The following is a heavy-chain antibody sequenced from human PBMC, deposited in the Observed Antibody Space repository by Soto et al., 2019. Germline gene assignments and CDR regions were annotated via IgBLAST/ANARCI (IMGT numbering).Heavy chain of an antibody. J-gene: IGHJ6*03. CDR3: ARGTYYDFWSGYYTPRSSFYYYYYMDV. CDR1: GGSISSYY. D-gene: IGHD3-3*01. Sequence: SQTLSLTCTVSGGSISSYYWSWIRQPPGKGLEWIGYIYYSGSTNYNPSLKSRVTISVDTSKNQFSLKLSSVTAADTAVYYCARGTYYDFWSGYYTPRSSFYYYYYMDVWGKGTTVTVSS. CDR2: IYYSGST. V-gene: IGHV4-59*01.